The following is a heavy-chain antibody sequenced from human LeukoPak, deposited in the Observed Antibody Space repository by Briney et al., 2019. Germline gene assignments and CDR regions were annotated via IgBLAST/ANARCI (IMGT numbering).Heavy chain of an antibody. D-gene: IGHD3-10*01. CDR3: ERDQHYYNSGRYYIGLDY. V-gene: IGHV3-48*01. CDR1: GVTFSSYA. Sequence: GGSLRLSCAASGVTFSSYAMSWGREAPGKGLEWGSYISGSISTIYYADSVKGRFTISRDNAKNSLYLQMNSLRAEDTAVYYCERDQHYYNSGRYYIGLDYWGKGTLVTVSS. J-gene: IGHJ4*02. CDR2: ISGSISTI.